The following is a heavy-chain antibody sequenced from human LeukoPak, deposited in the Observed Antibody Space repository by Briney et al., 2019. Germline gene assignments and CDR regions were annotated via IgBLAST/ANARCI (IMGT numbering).Heavy chain of an antibody. CDR2: IYYSGST. CDR3: ATSSTALHNAGWFDP. D-gene: IGHD4-17*01. V-gene: IGHV4-59*01. CDR1: GGSISSYY. Sequence: SETLSLTCTVSGGSISSYYWSWIRQPPGKGLEWIGYIYYSGSTNYNPSLKSRVTISVDTSKNQFSLKLSSVTAADTAVYCCATSSTALHNAGWFDPWGQGTLVTVSS. J-gene: IGHJ5*02.